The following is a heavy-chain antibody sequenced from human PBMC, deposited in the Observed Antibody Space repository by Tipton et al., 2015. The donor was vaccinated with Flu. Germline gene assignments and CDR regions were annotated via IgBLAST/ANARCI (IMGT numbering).Heavy chain of an antibody. V-gene: IGHV3-23*01. J-gene: IGHJ6*02. CDR1: GFTFSNYA. D-gene: IGHD5-12*01. Sequence: GSLRLSCAASGFTFSNYAMSRVRQAPGKGLEWVPVISGSGGRTDYADSVKGRFTISRDNSKNTLYLHMNSLRAEDTAVYHCAKEVATITTVAGGMDVWGQGTAVTVSS. CDR2: ISGSGGRT. CDR3: AKEVATITTVAGGMDV.